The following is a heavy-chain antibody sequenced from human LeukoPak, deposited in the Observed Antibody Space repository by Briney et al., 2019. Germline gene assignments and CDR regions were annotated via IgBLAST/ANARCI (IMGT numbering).Heavy chain of an antibody. CDR2: IKQEGSEK. V-gene: IGHV3-7*01. J-gene: IGHJ4*02. CDR3: ASHYGALYYFDY. Sequence: GGSLRLSCAASGFTFSSYWMSWVRQAPGKGLEWVANIKQEGSEKYYVDSVKGPFIISRNNAKNSLYLQMNSLRAEDTAVYYCASHYGALYYFDYWGQGTLVTVSS. D-gene: IGHD4-17*01. CDR1: GFTFSSYW.